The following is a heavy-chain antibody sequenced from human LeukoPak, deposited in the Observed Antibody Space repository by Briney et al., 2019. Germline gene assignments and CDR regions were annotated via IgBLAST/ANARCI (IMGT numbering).Heavy chain of an antibody. J-gene: IGHJ3*02. CDR1: GGSINNNY. V-gene: IGHV4-4*07. Sequence: SETLSLTCTVSGGSINNNYWTWIRQPAGRGLEWIGRIYTTGSTNYNPSLKSRVTMSLDTSKNQFSLRLSSVTVADTAVYYCARDQLGDAFDIWGQGTMVTVSS. D-gene: IGHD3-16*01. CDR3: ARDQLGDAFDI. CDR2: IYTTGST.